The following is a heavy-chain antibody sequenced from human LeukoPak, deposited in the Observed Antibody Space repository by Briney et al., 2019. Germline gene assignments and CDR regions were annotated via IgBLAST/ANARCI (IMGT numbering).Heavy chain of an antibody. Sequence: GGSLRLSCAASGFTFDDYGMSWVRQAPGKGLEWVSGINWNGGSTGYAGSVKGRFTISRDNAKNSLYLQMNSLRAEDTALYYCARHGSSSHLDSGDYWGQGTLVTVSS. V-gene: IGHV3-20*04. CDR1: GFTFDDYG. D-gene: IGHD6-6*01. CDR2: INWNGGST. J-gene: IGHJ4*02. CDR3: ARHGSSSHLDSGDY.